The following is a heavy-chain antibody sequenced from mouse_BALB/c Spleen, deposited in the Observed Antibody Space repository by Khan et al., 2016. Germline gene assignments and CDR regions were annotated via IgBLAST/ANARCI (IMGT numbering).Heavy chain of an antibody. D-gene: IGHD1-1*01. Sequence: QIQLVQSGAGLVKPGASVKVSCKAAGYTFTEYIIYWVKQRSGQGLEWIGWFYPGSGSIKNNEKFKDKATLTADKSSSTVYMELSRLTSEDSAVYCCASHGSKENAMDYWGQGTSVTVSS. CDR3: ASHGSKENAMDY. CDR2: FYPGSGSI. CDR1: GYTFTEYI. V-gene: IGHV1-62-2*01. J-gene: IGHJ4*01.